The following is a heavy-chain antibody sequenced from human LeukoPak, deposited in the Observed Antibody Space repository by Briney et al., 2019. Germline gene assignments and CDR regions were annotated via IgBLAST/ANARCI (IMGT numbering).Heavy chain of an antibody. CDR2: INPKSGGT. CDR3: TRGLIVAATGSYAFFEY. D-gene: IGHD1-26*01. J-gene: IGHJ4*02. Sequence: GASVKISCKASGYTFTGKYMHWVRQAPGQGLEWMGWINPKSGGTNYAQKFQDRVTMTRDTPISTAYMELSRLRSDDTAVYYCTRGLIVAATGSYAFFEYWGQGTLVTVSS. CDR1: GYTFTGKY. V-gene: IGHV1-2*02.